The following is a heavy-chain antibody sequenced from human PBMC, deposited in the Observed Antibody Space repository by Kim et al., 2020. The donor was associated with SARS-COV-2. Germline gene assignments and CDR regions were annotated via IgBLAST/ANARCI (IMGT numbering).Heavy chain of an antibody. CDR3: ARAGGRGGWVPHIVVVTAIVYFDY. CDR1: GYTFTSYY. Sequence: ASVKVSCKASGYTFTSYYMHWVRQAPGQGLEWMGIINPSGGSTSYAQKFQGRVTMTRDTSTSTVYMELSSLRSEYTAVYYCARAGGRGGWVPHIVVVTAIVYFDYWGQGTLVTVSS. D-gene: IGHD2-21*02. CDR2: INPSGGST. J-gene: IGHJ4*02. V-gene: IGHV1-46*01.